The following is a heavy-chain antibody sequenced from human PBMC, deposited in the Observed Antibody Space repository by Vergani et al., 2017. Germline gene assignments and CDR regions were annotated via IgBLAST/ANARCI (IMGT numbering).Heavy chain of an antibody. Sequence: QLQLQESGPGLVKPSETLSLTCTVSGVSIGSNSYYWGWIRQPPGKGLEWIGTIYYTGTTYYNEAHKSRLTISVDTSKNQFSLKLTSVTAADTAVYYCARENDIFNGYYSHYFDHWGQGTLVTVSS. D-gene: IGHD3-9*01. CDR2: IYYTGTT. CDR3: ARENDIFNGYYSHYFDH. J-gene: IGHJ4*02. CDR1: GVSIGSNSYY. V-gene: IGHV4-39*07.